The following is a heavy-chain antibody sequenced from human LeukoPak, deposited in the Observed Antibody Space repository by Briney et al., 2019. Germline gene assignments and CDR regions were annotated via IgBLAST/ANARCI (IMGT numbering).Heavy chain of an antibody. D-gene: IGHD7-27*01. Sequence: GGSLRLSCEVSGFPFSSYAMSWVRQAPGKGLEWVSGIGGSGGSTYYADSVKGRFTISRENSKSTLYLQMNSLRAEDTAIYYCAKGGPTGDLQSPGRDWWGQGALVTVSS. CDR2: IGGSGGST. CDR3: AKGGPTGDLQSPGRDW. J-gene: IGHJ4*02. CDR1: GFPFSSYA. V-gene: IGHV3-23*01.